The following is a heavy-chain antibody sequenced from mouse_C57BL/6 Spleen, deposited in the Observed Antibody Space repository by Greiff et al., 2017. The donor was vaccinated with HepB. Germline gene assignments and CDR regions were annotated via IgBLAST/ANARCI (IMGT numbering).Heavy chain of an antibody. V-gene: IGHV1-52*01. Sequence: QVQLKQPGAELVRPGSSVKLSCKASGYTFTSYWMHWVKQRPIQGLEWIGNIDPSDSETHYNQKFKDKATLTVDKSSSTAYMQLSSLTSEDSAVYYCARKGYYYGSSNYAMDYWGQGTSVTVSS. J-gene: IGHJ4*01. CDR3: ARKGYYYGSSNYAMDY. CDR2: IDPSDSET. CDR1: GYTFTSYW. D-gene: IGHD1-1*01.